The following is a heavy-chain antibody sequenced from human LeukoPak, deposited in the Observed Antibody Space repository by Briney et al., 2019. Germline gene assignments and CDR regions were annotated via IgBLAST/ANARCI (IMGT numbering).Heavy chain of an antibody. CDR1: GYSFTSYW. CDR3: ARLSYYYGSGSYALGY. CDR2: IDPSASYT. Sequence: GESLKISCKGSGYSFTSYWISWVRQMPGKGLEWMGRIDPSASYTNYSPSFQGHVTISADKSISTAYLQWSSLKASDTAMYYCARLSYYYGSGSYALGYWGQGTLVTVSS. D-gene: IGHD3-10*01. V-gene: IGHV5-10-1*01. J-gene: IGHJ4*02.